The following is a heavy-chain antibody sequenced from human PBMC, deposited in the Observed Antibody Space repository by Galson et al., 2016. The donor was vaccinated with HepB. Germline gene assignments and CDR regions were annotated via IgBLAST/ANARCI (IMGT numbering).Heavy chain of an antibody. J-gene: IGHJ4*02. D-gene: IGHD3/OR15-3a*01. CDR3: ARDPAGVRTGWDPSYFDF. Sequence: SETLSLTCAVSDASVYSGRYSWSWLRQPPGKGLEWIGYVFYSGTANYNPSLRSRVTISVETSKNQVSLKVSSVTAADTAVYYCARDPAGVRTGWDPSYFDFWGQGSLITVSS. CDR1: DASVYSGRYS. V-gene: IGHV4-61*01. CDR2: VFYSGTA.